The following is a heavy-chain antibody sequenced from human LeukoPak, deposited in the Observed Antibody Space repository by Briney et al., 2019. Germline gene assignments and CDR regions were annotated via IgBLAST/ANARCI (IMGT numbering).Heavy chain of an antibody. V-gene: IGHV3-7*01. J-gene: IGHJ6*03. CDR1: GFTFSSYW. D-gene: IGHD1-26*01. CDR3: ARVWGGSYSYYYYYMDV. Sequence: GGSLRLSCAASGFTFSSYWMSWVRQAPGKGLEWVANIKQDGSEKYYVDSVKGRFTISRDNAKNTLYLQMNSLRAEDTAVYYCARVWGGSYSYYYYYMDVWGKGTTVTISS. CDR2: IKQDGSEK.